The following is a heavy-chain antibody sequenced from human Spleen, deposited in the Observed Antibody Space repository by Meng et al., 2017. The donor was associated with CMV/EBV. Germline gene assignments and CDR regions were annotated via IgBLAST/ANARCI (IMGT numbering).Heavy chain of an antibody. Sequence: GSLRLSCAVSGGSISSYYWSWIRQPPGKGLEWIGYVYYSGSTKYNPSLKSRVTISVDTSKNQFSLNLSSVTAADTAFYYCARAYDSGGYLDYWGQGALVTVSS. V-gene: IGHV4-59*01. D-gene: IGHD3-22*01. CDR2: VYYSGST. CDR3: ARAYDSGGYLDY. J-gene: IGHJ4*02. CDR1: GGSISSYY.